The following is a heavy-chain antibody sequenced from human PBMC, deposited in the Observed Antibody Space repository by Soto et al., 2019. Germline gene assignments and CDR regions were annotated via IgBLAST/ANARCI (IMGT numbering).Heavy chain of an antibody. CDR1: GFTFSSYA. V-gene: IGHV3-64D*06. Sequence: AGGSLRLSCSASGFTFSSYAMHWVRQAPGKGLEYVSAISSNGGSTYYADSVKGRFTISRDNSKNTLYLQMSSLRAEDTAVYYCVKDVEYYDSSGYTYDAFDIWGQGTMVTVSS. CDR3: VKDVEYYDSSGYTYDAFDI. CDR2: ISSNGGST. J-gene: IGHJ3*02. D-gene: IGHD3-22*01.